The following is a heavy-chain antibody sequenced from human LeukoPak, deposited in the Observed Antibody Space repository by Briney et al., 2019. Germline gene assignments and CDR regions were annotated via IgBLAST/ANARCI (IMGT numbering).Heavy chain of an antibody. J-gene: IGHJ4*02. CDR3: ARSTEWYTDY. D-gene: IGHD3-3*01. CDR1: GFTFSVYS. V-gene: IGHV3-48*01. Sequence: GGSLRLSCAASGFTFSVYSMNWVRHAPGKGLEWISYMTSDSRTIYYADSVRGRFTISRDNAKQSLYLDLNSLRVDDTAVYYCARSTEWYTDYWGQGAPVTVSS. CDR2: MTSDSRTI.